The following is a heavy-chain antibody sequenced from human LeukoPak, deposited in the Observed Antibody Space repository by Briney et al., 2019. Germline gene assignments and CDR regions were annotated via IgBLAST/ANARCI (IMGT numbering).Heavy chain of an antibody. CDR2: IGTAGDT. CDR1: GFTFSSYD. V-gene: IGHV3-13*01. J-gene: IGHJ3*02. D-gene: IGHD3-10*01. CDR3: ARESRSMVRGSRSDAFDI. Sequence: GGSLRLSCAASGFTFSSYDMPWVRQATGKGLEWVSAIGTAGDTYYPGSVKGRFTISRENAKNSLYLQMNSLRAEDTAVYYCARESRSMVRGSRSDAFDIWGQGTMVTVSS.